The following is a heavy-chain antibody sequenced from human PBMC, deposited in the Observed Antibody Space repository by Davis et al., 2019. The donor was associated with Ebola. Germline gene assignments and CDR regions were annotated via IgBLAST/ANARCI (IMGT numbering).Heavy chain of an antibody. Sequence: GESLKISCAASGFAVSNNYMSWVRQAPGKGLEWVSIIYSGGSTYYADSVKGRFTISRDNSKNTLYLQMNSLRAEDTALYYCARDRGSGRRPYYAMDVWGQGTTVTVSS. CDR3: ARDRGSGRRPYYAMDV. CDR2: IYSGGST. CDR1: GFAVSNNY. J-gene: IGHJ6*02. V-gene: IGHV3-53*01. D-gene: IGHD3-10*01.